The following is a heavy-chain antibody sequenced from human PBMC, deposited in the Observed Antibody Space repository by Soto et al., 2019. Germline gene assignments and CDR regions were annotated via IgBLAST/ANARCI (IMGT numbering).Heavy chain of an antibody. CDR1: GYTLTELS. Sequence: ASVKVSCKVSGYTLTELSMHWVRQAPGKGLEWMGGFDPEDGETIYAQKFQGRATMTEDTSTDTAYMELSSLRSEDTAVYYCATESPRQLERRWFDPWGQGTLVTVSS. CDR2: FDPEDGET. D-gene: IGHD1-1*01. J-gene: IGHJ5*02. CDR3: ATESPRQLERRWFDP. V-gene: IGHV1-24*01.